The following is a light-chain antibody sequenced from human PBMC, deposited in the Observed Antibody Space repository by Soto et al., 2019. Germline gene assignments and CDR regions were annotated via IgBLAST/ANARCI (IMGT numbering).Light chain of an antibody. J-gene: IGKJ2*01. CDR1: QSVSHN. V-gene: IGKV3-15*01. Sequence: EILMSQSPATLSVSPGERATLSCRASQSVSHNLAWYQQKPGQAPRLLFYGASIRAIGIPARFSGSGSGTEFTLTISSLQSEDFAIYYCQQSNNWPYTFGQGTKLEIK. CDR3: QQSNNWPYT. CDR2: GAS.